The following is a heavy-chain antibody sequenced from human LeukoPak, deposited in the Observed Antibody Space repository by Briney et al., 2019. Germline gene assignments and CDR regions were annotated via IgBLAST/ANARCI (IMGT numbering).Heavy chain of an antibody. D-gene: IGHD1-26*01. J-gene: IGHJ4*02. V-gene: IGHV3-21*04. CDR1: GFTFSTYS. CDR2: ISSSSTYI. Sequence: GGSLRLSCAASGFTFSTYSMNWVRQAPGKGLEWVSSISSSSTYIYYADSVKGRFTISRDNAKNSLYLQMNSLRAEDTDVYDCANALGAHYFDPWGQGTLVTVSS. CDR3: ANALGAHYFDP.